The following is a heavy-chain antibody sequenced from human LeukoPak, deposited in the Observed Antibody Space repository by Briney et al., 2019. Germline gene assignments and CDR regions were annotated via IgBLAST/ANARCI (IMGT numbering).Heavy chain of an antibody. V-gene: IGHV1-2*02. CDR3: ARGDCSGGSCSSFDY. Sequence: ASVKVSCKASGYTFSDYFINWVRQAPGQGLEWMGWINPDSGGTNYAQNFQGRVTMTRDTSISSAYMDLSRLRSDDTAVYYCARGDCSGGSCSSFDYWGQGTLVTVSS. CDR2: INPDSGGT. J-gene: IGHJ4*02. D-gene: IGHD2-15*01. CDR1: GYTFSDYF.